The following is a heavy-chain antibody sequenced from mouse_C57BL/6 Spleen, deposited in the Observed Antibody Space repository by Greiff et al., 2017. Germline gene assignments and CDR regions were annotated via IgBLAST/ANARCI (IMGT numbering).Heavy chain of an antibody. J-gene: IGHJ1*03. Sequence: QVQLKQSGAELVRPGASVKLSCKASGYTFTDYYINWVKQRPGQGLEWIARIYPGSGNTYYNEKFKGKATLTAEKSSSTAYMQLSSLTSEDSAVYFCARPIYYGYGHWYFDVWGTGTTVTVAS. CDR2: IYPGSGNT. CDR3: ARPIYYGYGHWYFDV. V-gene: IGHV1-76*01. CDR1: GYTFTDYY. D-gene: IGHD2-2*01.